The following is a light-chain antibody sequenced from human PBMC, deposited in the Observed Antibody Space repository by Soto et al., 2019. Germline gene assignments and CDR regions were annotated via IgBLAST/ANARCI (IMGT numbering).Light chain of an antibody. CDR1: SSDVGDYNY. CDR3: CSYAGSFTLV. V-gene: IGLV2-11*01. CDR2: DVT. J-gene: IGLJ3*02. Sequence: QFALTQPRSVSGSPGQSVTISCTGTSSDVGDYNYVSWYQQHPGKAPKLMIYDVTKRPSGVPDRFSGSKSGNTASLTISGLQTEDEADYYCCSYAGSFTLVFGGGTQLTVL.